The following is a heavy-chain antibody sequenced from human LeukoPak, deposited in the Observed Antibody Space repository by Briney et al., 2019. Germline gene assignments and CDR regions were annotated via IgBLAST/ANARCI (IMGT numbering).Heavy chain of an antibody. D-gene: IGHD6-19*01. CDR2: IYSGGST. J-gene: IGHJ4*02. CDR3: AAGYSSGWYGY. CDR1: GFTFSSYA. V-gene: IGHV3-53*01. Sequence: GGSLRLSCAASGFTFSSYAMSWVRQAPGKGLEWVSVIYSGGSTYYADSVKGRFTISSDNSKNTLYLQMNNVRAEDTAVYYCAAGYSSGWYGYWGQGTLVTVSS.